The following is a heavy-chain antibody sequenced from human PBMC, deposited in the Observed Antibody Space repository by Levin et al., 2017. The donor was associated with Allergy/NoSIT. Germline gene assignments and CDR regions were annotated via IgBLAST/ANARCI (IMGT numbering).Heavy chain of an antibody. J-gene: IGHJ3*02. D-gene: IGHD6-13*01. Sequence: ASVKVSCKASGYTFTSHGISWVRQAPGQGLEWMGWISAYNGNTNYAQKLQGRVTMTTDTSTSTAYMELRSLRSDDTAVYYCARDKSARCSSSWYSFYAFDIWGQGTMVTVSS. CDR3: ARDKSARCSSSWYSFYAFDI. CDR2: ISAYNGNT. V-gene: IGHV1-18*01. CDR1: GYTFTSHG.